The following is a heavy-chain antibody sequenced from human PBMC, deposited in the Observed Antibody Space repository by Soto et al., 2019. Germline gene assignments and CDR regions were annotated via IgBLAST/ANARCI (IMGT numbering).Heavy chain of an antibody. D-gene: IGHD6-19*01. Sequence: GESLRLSCAASGFTFNSYWMHWFRQVPGKGLECVSRIDGDGTTTHYADSVKGRFTISRDNAKNTLYLQMNSLRAEDSAVYLCARRIAVAGTYDHWGQGTLVTVSS. CDR1: GFTFNSYW. CDR3: ARRIAVAGTYDH. V-gene: IGHV3-74*01. CDR2: IDGDGTTT. J-gene: IGHJ4*02.